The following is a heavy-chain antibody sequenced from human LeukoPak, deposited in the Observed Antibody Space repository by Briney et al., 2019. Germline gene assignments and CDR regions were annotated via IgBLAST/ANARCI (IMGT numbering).Heavy chain of an antibody. D-gene: IGHD4-23*01. J-gene: IGHJ4*02. V-gene: IGHV1-18*01. CDR2: ISAYNGNT. CDR3: ARDLYGGTSATFDY. CDR1: GYTFTSYG. Sequence: WASVKVSCKASGYTFTSYGISWVRQAPGQGLEWMGWISAYNGNTNYAQKLQGRVTMTTDTSTSTAYVELRSLRSDDTAVYYCARDLYGGTSATFDYWGQGTLVTVSS.